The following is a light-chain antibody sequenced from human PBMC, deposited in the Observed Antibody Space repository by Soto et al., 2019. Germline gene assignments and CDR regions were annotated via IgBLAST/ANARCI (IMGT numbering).Light chain of an antibody. CDR2: EVN. V-gene: IGLV2-14*01. Sequence: QSALTQPASVSGSPGQSITIPCTGTSSDVGGYNYVSWYQQHPGKAPKVMIYEVNNRPSGVSNRFSGSKSGNTASLTISGLQAEDEADYYCTSYASSSTWVFGGGTKLTVL. CDR3: TSYASSSTWV. J-gene: IGLJ3*02. CDR1: SSDVGGYNY.